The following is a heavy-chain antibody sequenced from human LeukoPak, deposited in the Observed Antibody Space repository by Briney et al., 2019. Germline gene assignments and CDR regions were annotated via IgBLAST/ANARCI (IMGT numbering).Heavy chain of an antibody. V-gene: IGHV4-59*12. D-gene: IGHD4-17*01. CDR2: IYYIGST. CDR3: ARGTMTTVTYYFDY. J-gene: IGHJ4*02. CDR1: GGSISNYY. Sequence: PSETLSLTCTVSGGSISNYYWSWIRQPPGKGLERIGHIYYIGSTNYNPSLKSRVTISVDTSKNQFSLKLSSVTAADTAVYYCARGTMTTVTYYFDYWGQGTLVTVSS.